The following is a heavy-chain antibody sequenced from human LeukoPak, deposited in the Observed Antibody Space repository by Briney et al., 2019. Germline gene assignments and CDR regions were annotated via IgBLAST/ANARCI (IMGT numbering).Heavy chain of an antibody. CDR1: GGSISSSSYY. V-gene: IGHV4-39*07. CDR3: ARILAVAEGYFDY. J-gene: IGHJ4*02. D-gene: IGHD6-19*01. Sequence: SETLSLTCTVSGGSISSSSYYWGWIRQPPGKGLEWIGSIYYSGSTYYNPSLKSRVTISVDTSKNQFSLKLSSVTAADTAVYYCARILAVAEGYFDYWGQGTLVTVSS. CDR2: IYYSGST.